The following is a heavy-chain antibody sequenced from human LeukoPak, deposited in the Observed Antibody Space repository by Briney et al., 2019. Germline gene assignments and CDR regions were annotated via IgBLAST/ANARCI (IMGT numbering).Heavy chain of an antibody. CDR2: INPDGGNT. J-gene: IGHJ3*02. Sequence: ASVTVSCKASGYTFTNSYIHWVRQAPGQVLEWMGLINPDGGNTNYAQNFQGSVTLPRDTSTSTVYMELSSLRSEDTAIYYCARIRDGYNDAYDIWGQGTVVTVPS. V-gene: IGHV1-46*01. CDR3: ARIRDGYNDAYDI. CDR1: GYTFTNSY. D-gene: IGHD5-24*01.